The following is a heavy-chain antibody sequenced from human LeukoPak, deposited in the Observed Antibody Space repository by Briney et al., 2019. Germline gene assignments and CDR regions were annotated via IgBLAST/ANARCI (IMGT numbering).Heavy chain of an antibody. V-gene: IGHV4-59*01. D-gene: IGHD3-10*01. CDR2: IYYSGST. CDR3: AREMTMVRGLSWFDP. CDR1: GGSISSYY. Sequence: SETLSLTCTVSGGSISSYYWSWIRQPPGKGLEWIGYIYYSGSTNYNPSLKSRVTISVDTSKNQFSLKMSSVTAADTAVYFCAREMTMVRGLSWFDPWGQGTLVTVSS. J-gene: IGHJ5*02.